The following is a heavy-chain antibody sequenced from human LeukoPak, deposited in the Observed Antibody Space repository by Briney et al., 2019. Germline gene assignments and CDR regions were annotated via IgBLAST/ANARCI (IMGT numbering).Heavy chain of an antibody. CDR2: FYKTDFT. J-gene: IGHJ4*02. D-gene: IGHD5-12*01. V-gene: IGHV3-66*01. CDR3: ARGITGYSGYDY. Sequence: GGSLRLSCAASGFTFSNYMSWVRQAPGKGLEWVSVFYKTDFTEHADSVQGRFSISRDNSKNTLYLQMNSLRAEDTAVYYCARGITGYSGYDYWGQGTLVTVSS. CDR1: GFTFSNY.